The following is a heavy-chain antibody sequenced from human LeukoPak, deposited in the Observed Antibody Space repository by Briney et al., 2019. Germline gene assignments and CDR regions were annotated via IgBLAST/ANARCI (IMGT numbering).Heavy chain of an antibody. J-gene: IGHJ4*02. CDR3: AKAHYYDSSGYYFDY. CDR1: GFTFSSYA. D-gene: IGHD3-22*01. CDR2: ISGSGGST. Sequence: GGSLRLSCAASGFTFSSYAMSWVRQAPGKGLEWVSAISGSGGSTYYADSVKGRFTISRDNSKNTLYLQMDSLRAEDTAVYYCAKAHYYDSSGYYFDYWGQGTLVTVSS. V-gene: IGHV3-23*01.